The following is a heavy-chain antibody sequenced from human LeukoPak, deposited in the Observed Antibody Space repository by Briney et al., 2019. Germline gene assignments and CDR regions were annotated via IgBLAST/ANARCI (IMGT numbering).Heavy chain of an antibody. Sequence: GGFLRLSCAASGFIFSDYWMTWVRQAPGKGLEWVAHIKQDGGEKYFVDSVKGRFTISRDNAKNLVYLQMSSLRAEDTAVYYCARGWNYAFRFDNWGQGTLVTVST. J-gene: IGHJ4*02. V-gene: IGHV3-7*01. CDR3: ARGWNYAFRFDN. D-gene: IGHD1-7*01. CDR1: GFIFSDYW. CDR2: IKQDGGEK.